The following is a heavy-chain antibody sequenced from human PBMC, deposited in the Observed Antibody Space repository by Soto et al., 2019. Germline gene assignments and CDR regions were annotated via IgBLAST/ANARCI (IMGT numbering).Heavy chain of an antibody. Sequence: QVQLVQSGAEVKKSGDSVKVSCKASGYTFTSFGISWMRQAPGQGLEWVGWISAYNGNTNYAQKLQGRVTMTTDTSTSTVYMELRSLRSDDTAVYYCARDGREGALFAYWGQGTLVTVSS. V-gene: IGHV1-18*01. CDR1: GYTFTSFG. D-gene: IGHD1-26*01. CDR3: ARDGREGALFAY. J-gene: IGHJ4*02. CDR2: ISAYNGNT.